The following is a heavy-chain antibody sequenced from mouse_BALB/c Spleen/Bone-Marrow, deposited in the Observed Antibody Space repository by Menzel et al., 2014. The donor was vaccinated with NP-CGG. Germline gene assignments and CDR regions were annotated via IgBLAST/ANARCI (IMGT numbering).Heavy chain of an antibody. CDR1: GFSLTSYG. D-gene: IGHD2-14*01. V-gene: IGHV2-3*01. CDR3: AKQDYYRYDYAMDY. CDR2: IWGDGST. Sequence: VQLQQSGTGLVSPSQSLSITCTVSGFSLTSYGVVWVRQPPGKGLEWLGVIWGDGSTNYHSALISRLSISKDNSKSQVLLKLNSLQTDDTATYYCAKQDYYRYDYAMDYWGQGTSVTVSS. J-gene: IGHJ4*01.